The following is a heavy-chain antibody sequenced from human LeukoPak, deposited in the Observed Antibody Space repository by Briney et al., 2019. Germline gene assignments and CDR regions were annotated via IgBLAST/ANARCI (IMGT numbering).Heavy chain of an antibody. CDR1: GGSISTYY. D-gene: IGHD5-12*01. Sequence: SETLSLTCAGSGGSISTYYWSWIRQPPGKGLEWIGYIYYSGSTNYKPSLKSRVSISVDTAKNQFSLKLSSVTAADTAVYYCARQRGSYGGYDHDAFNIWGQGTMVTVSS. V-gene: IGHV4-59*08. CDR2: IYYSGST. CDR3: ARQRGSYGGYDHDAFNI. J-gene: IGHJ3*02.